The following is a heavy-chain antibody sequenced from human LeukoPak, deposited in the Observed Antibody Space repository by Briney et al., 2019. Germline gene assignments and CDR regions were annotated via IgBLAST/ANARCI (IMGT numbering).Heavy chain of an antibody. CDR1: GGSISNNNYY. Sequence: SETLSLTCTVSGGSISNNNYYWAWIRPPPGKGLECIGSIYYSGSPYYKPSLKSRVTISVDTSKNQFSLRLSSVTAADTAVYYCATWRTAKTGFDYWGQGTLVTVSS. J-gene: IGHJ4*02. D-gene: IGHD1-1*01. CDR3: ATWRTAKTGFDY. CDR2: IYYSGSP. V-gene: IGHV4-39*01.